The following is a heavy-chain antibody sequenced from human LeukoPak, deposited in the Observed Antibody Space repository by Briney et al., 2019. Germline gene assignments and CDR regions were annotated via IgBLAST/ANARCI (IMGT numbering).Heavy chain of an antibody. V-gene: IGHV3-7*01. J-gene: IGHJ6*03. D-gene: IGHD2-2*02. CDR3: ARDGCTSTSCYTRGDV. CDR2: IKPDGSEK. Sequence: GGSLRLSCASAGITFSSNWMSCVRQAPGEGVGWVATIKPDGSEKYYVDSVKGRFTISRDNAKNSLYLQMNSLRAEDSAVYYCARDGCTSTSCYTRGDVWGKGTMVTVSS. CDR1: GITFSSNW.